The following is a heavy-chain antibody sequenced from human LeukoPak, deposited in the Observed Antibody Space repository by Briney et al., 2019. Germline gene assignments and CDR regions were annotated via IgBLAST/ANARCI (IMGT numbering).Heavy chain of an antibody. CDR2: IYSGGST. J-gene: IGHJ4*02. V-gene: IGHV3-66*01. CDR1: GFTFSSYW. CDR3: ASTPLINYYDSSGYYDGGY. Sequence: TGGSLRLSCAASGFTFSSYWMSWVRQAPGKGLEWVSVIYSGGSTYYADSVKGRFTISRDNFKNTLYLQMNSLRAEDTAVYYCASTPLINYYDSSGYYDGGYWGQGTLVTVSS. D-gene: IGHD3-22*01.